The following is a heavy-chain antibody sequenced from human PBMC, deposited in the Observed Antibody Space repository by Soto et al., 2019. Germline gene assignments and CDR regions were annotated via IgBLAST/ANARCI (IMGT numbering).Heavy chain of an antibody. Sequence: EVQLVESGGGLVQPGGSLRLSCAASAFSFSSYAMTWVRQAPGKGLEWVSAISGSGDTTYYADSVKGRFTISRDNSKNTLYLQMNSLRAEDTAVYYCAKPGYYDYSWGSYLDYWGQGALVTVSS. J-gene: IGHJ4*02. V-gene: IGHV3-23*04. CDR3: AKPGYYDYSWGSYLDY. CDR2: ISGSGDTT. D-gene: IGHD3-16*02. CDR1: AFSFSSYA.